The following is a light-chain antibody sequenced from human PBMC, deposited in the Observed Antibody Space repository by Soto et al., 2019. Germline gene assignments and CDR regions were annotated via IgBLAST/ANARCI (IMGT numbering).Light chain of an antibody. CDR3: LQYNSYFS. Sequence: DIQMTQSPSTLSASVGDRVTITCRASQTISSWLAWYQQKPGKAPKPLIYKASSLESGFPSRFSGSGSGTEFTLTISSVAPDDFSTYYCLQYNSYFSFGGGTKVEIK. CDR1: QTISSW. CDR2: KAS. J-gene: IGKJ4*02. V-gene: IGKV1-5*03.